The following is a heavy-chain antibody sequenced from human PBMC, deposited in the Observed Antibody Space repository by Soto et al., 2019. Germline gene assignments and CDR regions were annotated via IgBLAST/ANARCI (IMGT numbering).Heavy chain of an antibody. Sequence: VKVSCKASGYTFSGYHMHWVRQAPGQGLEWMGWINVYNGETNIAQKFQGRVAMTRDTSITTAYVELSRLRFDDTAVYFCAREGATRRPSRPAIGWLESWGQGTLVTVSS. D-gene: IGHD2-2*02. CDR1: GYTFSGYH. J-gene: IGHJ5*01. V-gene: IGHV1-2*02. CDR3: AREGATRRPSRPAIGWLES. CDR2: INVYNGET.